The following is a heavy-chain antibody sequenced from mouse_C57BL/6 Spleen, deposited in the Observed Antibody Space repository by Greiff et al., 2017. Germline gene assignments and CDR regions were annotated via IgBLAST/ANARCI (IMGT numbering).Heavy chain of an antibody. Sequence: EVKLEESGGGLVKPGGSLKLSCAASGFTFSDYGMHWVRQAPEKGLEWVAYISSGSSTIYYADTVKGRFTISRDNAKNTLCLQMTSLRSEDTAMYYCARSLTTVVDYAMDYWGQGTSVTVSS. V-gene: IGHV5-17*01. D-gene: IGHD1-1*01. CDR3: ARSLTTVVDYAMDY. J-gene: IGHJ4*01. CDR2: ISSGSSTI. CDR1: GFTFSDYG.